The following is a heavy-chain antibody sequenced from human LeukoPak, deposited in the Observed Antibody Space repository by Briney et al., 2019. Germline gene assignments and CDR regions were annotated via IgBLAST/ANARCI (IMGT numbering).Heavy chain of an antibody. CDR3: ARDIVGATAGAATFDY. CDR1: GFTFSDYY. Sequence: GGSLRLSCAASGFTFSDYYMSWIRQAPGKGLEWVSYISSSGSTIYYADSVKGRFTISRDNAKNSLYLQMNSLRAEDTAVYYCARDIVGATAGAATFDYWGQGTLVTVSS. V-gene: IGHV3-11*04. J-gene: IGHJ4*02. D-gene: IGHD1-26*01. CDR2: ISSSGSTI.